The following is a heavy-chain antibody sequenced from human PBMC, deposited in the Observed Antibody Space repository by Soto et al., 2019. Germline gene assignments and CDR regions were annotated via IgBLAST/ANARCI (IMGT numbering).Heavy chain of an antibody. Sequence: PSETLSLTCDFSWYAIISGFYWSWIRQPPGKRLEWIGNIYFTGTTSYNPSLKPRVTMSVDTSKNQFSLRLSSVTAADTAVFYCARVRRIGMSGSPGDSWGQGTQGTVSS. CDR1: WYAIISGFY. V-gene: IGHV4-38-2*01. CDR3: ARVRRIGMSGSPGDS. D-gene: IGHD3-10*01. CDR2: IYFTGTT. J-gene: IGHJ4*02.